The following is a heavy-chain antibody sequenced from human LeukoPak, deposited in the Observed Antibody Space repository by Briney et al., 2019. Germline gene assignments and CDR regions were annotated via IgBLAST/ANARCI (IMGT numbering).Heavy chain of an antibody. Sequence: SETLSLTCTVSGDSISSSGYYWGWIRQPPGKGLEWIGSIYYSGTTYYNPSLKSRVTISVDTSKNQFSLKLTSVTAADTAVYCCARVGGYSYGNYYFNYWGQGTLVTVSS. CDR2: IYYSGTT. D-gene: IGHD5-18*01. CDR3: ARVGGYSYGNYYFNY. CDR1: GDSISSSGYY. V-gene: IGHV4-39*01. J-gene: IGHJ4*02.